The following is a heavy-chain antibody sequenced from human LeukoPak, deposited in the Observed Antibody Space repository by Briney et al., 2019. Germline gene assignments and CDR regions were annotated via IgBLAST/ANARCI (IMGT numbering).Heavy chain of an antibody. D-gene: IGHD6-13*01. CDR3: ARDLGSSWIIVDY. V-gene: IGHV1-2*02. J-gene: IGHJ4*02. CDR2: INPNSGGT. CDR1: GYTFTGYY. Sequence: ASVKVSCKASGYTFTGYYIHWVRQAPGQGLEWMGWINPNSGGTNSAQKFQGRVTLTRDTSISAAYLELSSLRSDDTAVYYCARDLGSSWIIVDYWGQGTLVTVSS.